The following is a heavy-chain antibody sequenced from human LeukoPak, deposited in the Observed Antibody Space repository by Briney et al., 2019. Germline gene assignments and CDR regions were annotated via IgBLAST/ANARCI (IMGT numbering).Heavy chain of an antibody. Sequence: SETLSLTCTVSGGSISSGGYYWSWIRQHPGKGMEWIGYIYYSGSTYYNPSLKSRVTISVDTSKNQFSLKLSSVTAADTAVYYCARGRRYYGSGSTFYFDYWGQGTLVTVSS. D-gene: IGHD3-10*01. V-gene: IGHV4-31*03. J-gene: IGHJ4*02. CDR2: IYYSGST. CDR3: ARGRRYYGSGSTFYFDY. CDR1: GGSISSGGYY.